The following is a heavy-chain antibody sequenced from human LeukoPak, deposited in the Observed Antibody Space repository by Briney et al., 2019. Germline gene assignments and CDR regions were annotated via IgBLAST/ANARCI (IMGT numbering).Heavy chain of an antibody. Sequence: GGSLRLSCAASGFTFSSYSMNWVRQAPGKGLEWVSAISGSGGSTYYADSVKGRFTISRDNSKNTLYLQMNSLRAEDTAVYYCAKSIYSSGWYSPYWGQGTLVTVSS. J-gene: IGHJ4*02. V-gene: IGHV3-23*01. CDR1: GFTFSSYS. CDR3: AKSIYSSGWYSPY. D-gene: IGHD6-19*01. CDR2: ISGSGGST.